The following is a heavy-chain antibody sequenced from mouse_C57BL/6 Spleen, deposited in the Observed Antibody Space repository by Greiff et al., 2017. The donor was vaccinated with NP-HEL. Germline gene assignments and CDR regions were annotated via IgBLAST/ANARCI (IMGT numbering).Heavy chain of an antibody. D-gene: IGHD2-10*02. J-gene: IGHJ2*01. V-gene: IGHV1-82*01. Sequence: QVQLKQSGPELVKPGASVKISCKASGYAFSSSWMNWVKQRPGKGLEWIGRIYPGDGDTNYNGKFKGKATLTADKSSSTAYMQLSSLTSEASAVYFCAGRRGYGNYVGFDYWGQGTTLTASS. CDR3: AGRRGYGNYVGFDY. CDR1: GYAFSSSW. CDR2: IYPGDGDT.